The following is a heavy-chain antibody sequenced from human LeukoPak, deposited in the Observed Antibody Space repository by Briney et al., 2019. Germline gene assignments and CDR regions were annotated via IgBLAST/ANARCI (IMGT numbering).Heavy chain of an antibody. CDR2: ISYDGSNK. Sequence: GRSLRLSCAASGFTFSSYAMHWVRQAPGKGLEWVAVISYDGSNKYYADSVKGRFTISRDNSKNTLYLQMNSLRAEDTAVYYCARDMGELGFYFDYWGQGTLVTVSS. D-gene: IGHD7-27*01. J-gene: IGHJ4*02. CDR3: ARDMGELGFYFDY. V-gene: IGHV3-30-3*01. CDR1: GFTFSSYA.